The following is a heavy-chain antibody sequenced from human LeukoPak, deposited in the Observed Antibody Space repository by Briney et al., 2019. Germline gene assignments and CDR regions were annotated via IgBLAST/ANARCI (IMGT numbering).Heavy chain of an antibody. CDR2: ISSSGSTI. CDR1: GFTFGDYY. Sequence: GGSLRLSCAASGFTFGDYYMSWIRQAPGKGLEWVSYISSSGSTIYYADSVKGRFTISRDNAKNSLYLQMNSLRAEDTAVYYCASIAVAGTNWFDPWGQGTLVTVSS. CDR3: ASIAVAGTNWFDP. V-gene: IGHV3-11*04. J-gene: IGHJ5*02. D-gene: IGHD6-19*01.